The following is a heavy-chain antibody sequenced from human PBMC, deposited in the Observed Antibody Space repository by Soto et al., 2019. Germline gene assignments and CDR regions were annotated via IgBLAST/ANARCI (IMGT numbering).Heavy chain of an antibody. V-gene: IGHV4-31*03. CDR3: ARGPTKIQPLRWYYYGMDV. J-gene: IGHJ6*02. CDR1: GGSISSGLYY. Sequence: SETLSLTCTVSGGSISSGLYYWTWIRQHPGKGLEWIGYIYYSGNTYYTPSLKSRVTISVDTSKNQFSLKLSSVTAADTAVYYCARGPTKIQPLRWYYYGMDVWGQGTTVTVSS. CDR2: IYYSGNT. D-gene: IGHD5-18*01.